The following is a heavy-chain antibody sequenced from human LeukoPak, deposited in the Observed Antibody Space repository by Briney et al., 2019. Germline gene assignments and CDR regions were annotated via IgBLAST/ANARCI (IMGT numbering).Heavy chain of an antibody. D-gene: IGHD2-21*02. CDR3: AFCGGDCGGAFDV. CDR2: IIPIFGTA. V-gene: IGHV1-69*13. Sequence: PEASVKVSCKASGGTFSSYAISWVRQAPGQGLEWMGGIIPIFGTANYAQKFQGRVTITADESTSTAYMELSSLRSEDTAVYYCAFCGGDCGGAFDVWGQGTTVTVSS. J-gene: IGHJ3*01. CDR1: GGTFSSYA.